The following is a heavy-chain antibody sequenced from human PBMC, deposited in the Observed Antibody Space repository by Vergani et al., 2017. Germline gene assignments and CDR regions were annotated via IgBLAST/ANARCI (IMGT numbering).Heavy chain of an antibody. J-gene: IGHJ4*02. V-gene: IGHV3-23*01. CDR1: GFTFSSYA. CDR2: ISGSGGST. D-gene: IGHD3-16*01. Sequence: EVQLLESGGGLVQPGGSLRLSCAASGFTFSSYAMSWVRQAPGKGLEWVSAISGSGGSTYYADSVKGRFTISRDNSKNTLYLQMNRLRAEDTAVYYCAKIPEIGYYFDDWGQGTLVTVSS. CDR3: AKIPEIGYYFDD.